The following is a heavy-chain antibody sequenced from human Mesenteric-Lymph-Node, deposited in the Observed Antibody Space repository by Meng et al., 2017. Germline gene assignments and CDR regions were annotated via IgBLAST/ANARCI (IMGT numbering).Heavy chain of an antibody. V-gene: IGHV7-4-1*01. CDR3: ARGNCWRFDY. D-gene: IGHD2-21*01. CDR2: ININTGNP. Sequence: QVQLVQSGSELKTPGVSVTGSCQAAAHTFTSSSMNWVRHAPGQGLEWIGLININTGNPTYSQGFTGLFVFSLDTSVSTAYLQNDSLKADDTAVYYCARGNCWRFDYWGQGTLVTVSS. CDR1: AHTFTSSS. J-gene: IGHJ4*02.